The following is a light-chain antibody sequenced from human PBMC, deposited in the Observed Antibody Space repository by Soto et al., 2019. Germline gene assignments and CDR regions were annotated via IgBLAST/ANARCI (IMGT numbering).Light chain of an antibody. V-gene: IGLV1-51*02. J-gene: IGLJ3*02. CDR1: SSNIGRYS. Sequence: QSVLTQPPSVSAAPGQKVTISCSGSSSNIGRYSVSWYQQLPGSAPKLLIHENNKRPSGIPDRFSGSKSGTSATLGITGLQAGDEADYYCGAWDRSLTGGVFGGGTKVTVL. CDR3: GAWDRSLTGGV. CDR2: ENN.